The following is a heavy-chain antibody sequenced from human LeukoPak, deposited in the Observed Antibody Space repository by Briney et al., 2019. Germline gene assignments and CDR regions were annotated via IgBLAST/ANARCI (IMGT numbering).Heavy chain of an antibody. D-gene: IGHD3-10*02. CDR2: SSYTGST. J-gene: IGHJ5*02. Sequence: PSETLSLTCTVSGGSISSNYWSWIRRPPGKGLEWITYSSYTGSTNYNPSLKSRVTISVDTSKNQFSLRLRSVTAADTAVYYCARFIPSSGIDPWGQGTLVTVSS. V-gene: IGHV4-59*01. CDR3: ARFIPSSGIDP. CDR1: GGSISSNY.